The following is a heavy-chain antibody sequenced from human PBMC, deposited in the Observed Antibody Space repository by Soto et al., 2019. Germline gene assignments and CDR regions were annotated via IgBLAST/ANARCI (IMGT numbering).Heavy chain of an antibody. Sequence: PGESLKIYCAASGFIFSSFGMHWVRQAPGKGLEWVAHIWYDGSNTYYADSVKGRFTISRDNSRNTVYLQMNSLRAEDTAVYHCVRDLLGSGGHFDYWGQGTPVTVSS. D-gene: IGHD7-27*01. CDR2: IWYDGSNT. J-gene: IGHJ4*02. CDR1: GFIFSSFG. CDR3: VRDLLGSGGHFDY. V-gene: IGHV3-33*01.